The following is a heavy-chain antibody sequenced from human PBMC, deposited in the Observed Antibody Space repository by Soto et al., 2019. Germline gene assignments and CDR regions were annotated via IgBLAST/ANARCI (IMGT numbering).Heavy chain of an antibody. CDR3: AKVLGYYYVSWTLRENYFHS. CDR2: ISGGGDNT. V-gene: IGHV3-23*01. CDR1: GFTFSNYA. D-gene: IGHD3-10*01. J-gene: IGHJ4*02. Sequence: EVQLLESGGGLVQPGGSLRLSCAASGFTFSNYAMNWVRQAPGKGLEWVSTISGGGDNTYYTASVKGRFTICRDNSKNLLSLQMNSLRAEDTPVYYCAKVLGYYYVSWTLRENYFHSWGQGTLVTVSS.